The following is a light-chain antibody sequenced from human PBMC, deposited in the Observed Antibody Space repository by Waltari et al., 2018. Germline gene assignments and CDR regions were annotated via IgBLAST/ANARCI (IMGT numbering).Light chain of an antibody. CDR1: SPNIGSTP. J-gene: IGLJ2*01. Sequence: QSVLTQPPSASGTPGHRVTIPCSGSSPNIGSTPVYWSQPLPGTAPKLLSDRNNQRPSGVPDRFSGSKSGTSASLAISGLRSEDEADYYCAAWDDSLSGPVVFGGGTKLTVL. CDR3: AAWDDSLSGPVV. CDR2: RNN. V-gene: IGLV1-47*01.